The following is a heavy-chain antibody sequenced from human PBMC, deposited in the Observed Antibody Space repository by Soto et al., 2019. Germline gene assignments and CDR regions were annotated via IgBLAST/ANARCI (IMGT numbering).Heavy chain of an antibody. J-gene: IGHJ5*02. CDR2: IYYSGST. V-gene: IGHV4-30-4*01. CDR3: ASYPHYYDSSGYYYWTNWFDP. CDR1: GGSISSGYYY. Sequence: SETLSLTCTVSGGSISSGYYYWSWIRQPPGRGLEWRGYIYYSGSTYYNPSLKSRVTISVDTSKNQFSLKLSSVTAADTAVYYCASYPHYYDSSGYYYWTNWFDPWGQGTLVTVSS. D-gene: IGHD3-22*01.